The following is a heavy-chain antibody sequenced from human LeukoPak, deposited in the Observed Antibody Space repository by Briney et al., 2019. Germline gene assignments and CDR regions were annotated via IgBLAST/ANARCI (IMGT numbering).Heavy chain of an antibody. V-gene: IGHV3-30*18. CDR3: AKDPPGSRILMAAFDR. CDR1: GFTFSGYD. D-gene: IGHD2-15*01. Sequence: PGGSLRLSCAASGFTFSGYDMHWVRQAPGKGLEWVAVISYDGSNKYYADSVKGRFTISRDNSKITLYLQMNSPRAEDTAVYYCAKDPPGSRILMAAFDRWGQGTLVTVSS. J-gene: IGHJ4*02. CDR2: ISYDGSNK.